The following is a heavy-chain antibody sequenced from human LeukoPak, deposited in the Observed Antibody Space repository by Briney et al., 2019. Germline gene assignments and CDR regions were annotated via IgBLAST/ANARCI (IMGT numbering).Heavy chain of an antibody. V-gene: IGHV4-59*01. CDR2: MYNKGST. Sequence: PSETLSLTCTVSGGSISSYYWSWIRQPPGKGLEWIGYMYNKGSTNYNPSFKGRVTISVDTSKNQFSLKLRSLTAADTAVYYCARDRPGIAVAGDAFDIWGQGTMVTVSS. J-gene: IGHJ3*02. CDR1: GGSISSYY. CDR3: ARDRPGIAVAGDAFDI. D-gene: IGHD6-19*01.